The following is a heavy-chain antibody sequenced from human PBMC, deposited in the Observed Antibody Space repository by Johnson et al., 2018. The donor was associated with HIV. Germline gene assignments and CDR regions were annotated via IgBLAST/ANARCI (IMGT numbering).Heavy chain of an antibody. CDR1: GFTFSSYW. J-gene: IGHJ3*02. D-gene: IGHD3-22*01. CDR2: IKQDGSEK. V-gene: IGHV3-7*01. CDR3: ARVKFSYYYDSSGYRFPDAFES. Sequence: VQLVESGGGLVQPGGSLRLSCAASGFTFSSYWMSWVRQAPGKGLEWVANIKQDGSEKYYVDSVKGRFTISRDNAKNSLYLQMNSLRAEDTAVYYCARVKFSYYYDSSGYRFPDAFESWGQGTMVTVSS.